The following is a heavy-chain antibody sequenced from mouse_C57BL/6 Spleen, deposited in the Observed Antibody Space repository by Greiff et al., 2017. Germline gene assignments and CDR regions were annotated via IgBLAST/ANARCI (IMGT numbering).Heavy chain of an antibody. J-gene: IGHJ3*01. CDR2: INPGSGGT. D-gene: IGHD1-2*01. CDR1: GYAFTNYL. CDR3: ARSDFIAIAY. Sequence: VQLQEPGAELVRPGTSVKVSCKASGYAFTNYLIEWVKQRPGQGLEWIGVINPGSGGTNYNEKFKGKATLTVDKSSSTAYMQLSSLTSEDSAVYFCARSDFIAIAYWGQGTLVTVSA. V-gene: IGHV1-54*01.